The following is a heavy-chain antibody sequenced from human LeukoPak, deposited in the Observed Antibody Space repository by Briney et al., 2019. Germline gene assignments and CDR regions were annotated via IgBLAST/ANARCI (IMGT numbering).Heavy chain of an antibody. V-gene: IGHV3-33*01. J-gene: IGHJ4*02. CDR2: IWYDGSNQ. D-gene: IGHD1-26*01. CDR3: ATDRNGGKYYDY. CDR1: GLSFRNYG. Sequence: GGSLRLSCAASGLSFRNYGMHWVRQAPGKGLEWVAVIWYDGSNQYYVDSVKGRFTVSKDNAKNMLYLQMDSLRAEDTAVYYCATDRNGGKYYDYWGQGTLVTVSS.